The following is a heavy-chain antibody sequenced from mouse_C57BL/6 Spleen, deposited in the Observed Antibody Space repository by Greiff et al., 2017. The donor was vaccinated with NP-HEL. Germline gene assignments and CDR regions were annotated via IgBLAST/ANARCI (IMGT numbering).Heavy chain of an antibody. CDR1: GFTFSSYG. V-gene: IGHV5-6*02. Sequence: EVKLVESGGDLVKPGGSLKLSCAASGFTFSSYGMSWVRQTPDKRLEWVATISSGGSYTYYPDSVKGRFTISRDNAKNTLYLQMSSLKSEDTAMYYCARRLDWGYFDYWGQGTTRTVSS. D-gene: IGHD4-1*01. J-gene: IGHJ2*01. CDR2: ISSGGSYT. CDR3: ARRLDWGYFDY.